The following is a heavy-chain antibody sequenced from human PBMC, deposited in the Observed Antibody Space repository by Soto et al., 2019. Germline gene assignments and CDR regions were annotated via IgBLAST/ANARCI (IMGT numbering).Heavy chain of an antibody. CDR3: AHRPLLRYFDWLPPPYYYYGMDV. D-gene: IGHD3-9*01. V-gene: IGHV2-5*02. CDR1: GFSLSTSGVG. CDR2: IYWDDDK. Sequence: SGPTLVKPTQTLTLTCAFSGFSLSTSGVGVGWIRQPPGKALEWLALIYWDDDKRYSPSLKSRLTITKDTSKNQVVLTMTNMDPVDTATYYCAHRPLLRYFDWLPPPYYYYGMDVWGQGTTVTVSS. J-gene: IGHJ6*02.